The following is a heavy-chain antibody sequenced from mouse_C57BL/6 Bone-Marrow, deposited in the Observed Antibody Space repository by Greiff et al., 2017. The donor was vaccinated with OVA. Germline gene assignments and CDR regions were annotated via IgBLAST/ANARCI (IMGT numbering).Heavy chain of an antibody. CDR1: GYTFTSYD. Sequence: QVQLQQSGPELVKPGASVKLSCKASGYTFTSYDINWVKQRPGQGLEWIGWIYPRDGSTKYNEKFKGKATLTVDTSSSTAYMERHSLTSEDSAVYFCANDGYYSYFDYWGQGTTLTVSS. V-gene: IGHV1-85*01. D-gene: IGHD2-3*01. CDR3: ANDGYYSYFDY. J-gene: IGHJ2*01. CDR2: IYPRDGST.